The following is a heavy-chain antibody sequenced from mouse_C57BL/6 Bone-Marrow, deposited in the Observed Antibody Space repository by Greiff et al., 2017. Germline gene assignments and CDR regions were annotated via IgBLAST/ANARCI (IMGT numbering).Heavy chain of an antibody. CDR3: ARSYAYDDYTMDY. CDR1: GYTFTNYW. Sequence: QVQLKQPGAELVKPGASVKLSCKASGYTFTNYWMHWVKQRPGQGLEWIGMMHPNGGSPDYNEKFKSEATLSVDKSSRTAYMELSSLTSEDSAVYYCARSYAYDDYTMDYWGQGTSGTVSA. V-gene: IGHV1-64*01. D-gene: IGHD2-2*01. CDR2: MHPNGGSP. J-gene: IGHJ4*01.